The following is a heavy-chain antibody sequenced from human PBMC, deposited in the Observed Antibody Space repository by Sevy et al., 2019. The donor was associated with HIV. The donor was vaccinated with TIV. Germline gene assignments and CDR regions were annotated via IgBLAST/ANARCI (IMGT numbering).Heavy chain of an antibody. D-gene: IGHD7-27*01. CDR1: GFTFSTYS. CDR2: ISDTGTGT. CDR3: AKFAGDFPHFDF. J-gene: IGHJ4*02. V-gene: IGHV3-23*01. Sequence: GGSLRLSCAASGFTFSTYSMTWVRQAPGKGLEWVSAISDTGTGTYYTDSVEGRFTISRDNSKSTVYLHMNSLRAEDTALYYCAKFAGDFPHFDFWGQGTLVTVSS.